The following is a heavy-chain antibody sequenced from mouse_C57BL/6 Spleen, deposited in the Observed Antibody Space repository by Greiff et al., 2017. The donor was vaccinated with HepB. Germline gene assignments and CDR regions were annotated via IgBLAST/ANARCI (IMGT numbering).Heavy chain of an antibody. Sequence: VQLQQPGAELVKPGASVKLSCKASGYTFTDYEMHWVKQTPVHGLEWIGAIDPETGGTAYNQKFKGKAILTADKSSSTAYMELRSLTSEDSAVYYCTRHYRGYWGQGTTLTVSS. CDR2: IDPETGGT. D-gene: IGHD2-12*01. CDR1: GYTFTDYE. V-gene: IGHV1-15*01. J-gene: IGHJ2*01. CDR3: TRHYRGY.